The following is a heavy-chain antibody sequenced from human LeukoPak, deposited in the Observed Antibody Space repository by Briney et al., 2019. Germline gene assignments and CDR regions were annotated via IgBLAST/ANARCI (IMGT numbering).Heavy chain of an antibody. CDR3: ARNRLRATATYMDV. J-gene: IGHJ6*04. CDR1: GFTFSNYG. D-gene: IGHD2-15*01. V-gene: IGHV3-30*02. Sequence: GGSLRLSCAASGFTFSNYGMHWVRQAPGKGLECVAFIEYDGTDTHFADSVRGRFTISRDNSEDTLYLQIITLRAVDTAVYYCARNRLRATATYMDVWGKGTTVTVSS. CDR2: IEYDGTDT.